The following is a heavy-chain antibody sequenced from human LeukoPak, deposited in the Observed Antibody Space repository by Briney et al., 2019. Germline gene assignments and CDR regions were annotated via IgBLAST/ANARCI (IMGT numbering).Heavy chain of an antibody. CDR2: ISGSGDST. CDR3: AKSVVSGSYRGLDS. D-gene: IGHD1-26*01. Sequence: GGSLGLSCAASGLTFSSYAMNWVRQAPGKGLEWVSTISGSGDSTYYADSVKGRFTISRDNSKNTLYLQMNSLRAEDTAMYSCAKSVVSGSYRGLDSWGQGMLVTVSS. CDR1: GLTFSSYA. V-gene: IGHV3-23*01. J-gene: IGHJ4*02.